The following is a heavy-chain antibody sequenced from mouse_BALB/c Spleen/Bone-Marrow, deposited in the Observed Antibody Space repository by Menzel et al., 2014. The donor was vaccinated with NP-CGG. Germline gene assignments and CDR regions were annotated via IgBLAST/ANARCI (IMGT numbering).Heavy chain of an antibody. D-gene: IGHD4-1*01. V-gene: IGHV14-3*02. CDR1: GFNIKDTY. J-gene: IGHJ4*01. Sequence: LVESGAELVKPGASVKLSCTSSGFNIKDTYMHWVKQRPEQGLEWIGRIDPANGNTKYDPKFQGKATITADTSSNTAYLQLSSLTSEDTAVYYCARWEYYAMDYWGQGTPVTVPS. CDR3: ARWEYYAMDY. CDR2: IDPANGNT.